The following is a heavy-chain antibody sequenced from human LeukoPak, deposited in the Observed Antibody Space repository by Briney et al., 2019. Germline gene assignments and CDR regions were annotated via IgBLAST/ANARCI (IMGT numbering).Heavy chain of an antibody. J-gene: IGHJ3*02. Sequence: HGGSLRLSCAASGFTFNNYWMTWVRQAPGKGLEWVAKIKKDGSDKYYVDSVKGRFTISRDNAKNSLYLQMNSLRAEDTAVYYCARDSIPGYDSSCYMVAFDIWGQGTMVTVSS. CDR3: ARDSIPGYDSSCYMVAFDI. D-gene: IGHD3-22*01. CDR2: IKKDGSDK. V-gene: IGHV3-7*05. CDR1: GFTFNNYW.